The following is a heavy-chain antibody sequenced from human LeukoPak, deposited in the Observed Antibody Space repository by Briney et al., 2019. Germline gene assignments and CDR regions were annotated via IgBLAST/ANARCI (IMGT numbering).Heavy chain of an antibody. V-gene: IGHV3-33*01. CDR1: GFTFSSYG. CDR3: ARDQGGDYVLDY. CDR2: IWYDGSNK. D-gene: IGHD4-17*01. Sequence: TGGSLRLSCAASGFTFSSYGMHWVRQAPGKGLEWVAVIWYDGSNKYYADSVKGRFTISRDNSKNTLYLQMNSLRAEDTAVYYCARDQGGDYVLDYWGQGTLVTVSS. J-gene: IGHJ4*02.